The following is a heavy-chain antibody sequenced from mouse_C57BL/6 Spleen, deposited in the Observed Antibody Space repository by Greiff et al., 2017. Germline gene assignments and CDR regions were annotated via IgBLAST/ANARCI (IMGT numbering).Heavy chain of an antibody. J-gene: IGHJ4*01. D-gene: IGHD2-3*01. Sequence: QVQLQQSGAELVRPGTSVKVSCKASGYAFTNYLIEWVKQRPGQGLEWIGVINPGSGGTNYNEKFKGKATLTADNSSSTAYMQISSLTSEDSAVYVCARRRMDAMDYWGQGTSVTVAS. CDR2: INPGSGGT. CDR1: GYAFTNYL. V-gene: IGHV1-54*01. CDR3: ARRRMDAMDY.